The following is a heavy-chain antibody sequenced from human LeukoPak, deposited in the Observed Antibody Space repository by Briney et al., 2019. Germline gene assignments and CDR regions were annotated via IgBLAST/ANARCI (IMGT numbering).Heavy chain of an antibody. D-gene: IGHD1-7*01. CDR2: ISPSGGIT. V-gene: IGHV3-23*01. Sequence: GGSLRLSCAASGFTFSSHGMNWVRQAPGKGLEWVSGISPSGGITYYTDSVKGRFTISRDNSKNTQSLQMNSLRAEDTAVYYCARDLRITGITDNFDYWGQGTLVTVSS. CDR1: GFTFSSHG. J-gene: IGHJ4*02. CDR3: ARDLRITGITDNFDY.